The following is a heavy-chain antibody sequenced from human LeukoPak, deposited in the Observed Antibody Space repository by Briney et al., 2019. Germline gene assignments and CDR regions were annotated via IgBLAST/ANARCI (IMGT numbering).Heavy chain of an antibody. CDR3: AVRHQLRENWFDP. CDR1: GGSFSGYY. J-gene: IGHJ5*02. CDR2: INHSGST. Sequence: SETLSLTCAVYGGSFSGYYWSWIRQPPGKGLEWIGEINHSGSTNYNPSLKSRVTISVDTSKNQFSLKLSSVTAADTAVYYCAVRHQLRENWFDPWGQGTLVTVSS. V-gene: IGHV4-34*01. D-gene: IGHD2-2*01.